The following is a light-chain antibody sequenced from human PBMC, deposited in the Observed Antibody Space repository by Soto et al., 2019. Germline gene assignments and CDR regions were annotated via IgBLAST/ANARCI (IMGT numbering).Light chain of an antibody. CDR1: QSFSGH. CDR2: DAS. V-gene: IGKV3-11*01. J-gene: IGKJ1*01. CDR3: QQRSKWRT. Sequence: EIVLTQSPDTLSLSPWERATLSSRASQSFSGHLAWYQQKPGQAPRLLIYDASKRATGIPARFSGSGFGTDYTLTISSLEPEDFAVYYCQQRSKWRTFGQGTKVDI.